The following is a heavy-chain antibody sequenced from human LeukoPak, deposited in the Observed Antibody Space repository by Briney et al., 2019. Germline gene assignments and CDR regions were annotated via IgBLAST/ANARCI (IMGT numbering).Heavy chain of an antibody. CDR1: GFTFNSYA. V-gene: IGHV3-23*01. D-gene: IGHD4-23*01. Sequence: GGSLRLSCAASGFTFNSYAMSWARQAPGKGLEWVSAISASGDSTYYADSVKGRFTISRDNSKNTLYLQTNTLRAEDTAVYYCAKVHDYGGNSFHFWGQGTLVTVSS. CDR3: AKVHDYGGNSFHF. CDR2: ISASGDST. J-gene: IGHJ1*01.